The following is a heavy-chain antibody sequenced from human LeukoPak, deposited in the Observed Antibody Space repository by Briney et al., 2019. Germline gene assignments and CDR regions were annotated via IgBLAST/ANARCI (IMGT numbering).Heavy chain of an antibody. Sequence: GGSLRLSCAASGFTFSSYAMSWVRQAPGKGLERVSAISGSGGSTYYADSVKGRFTISRDNSKNTLYLQMNSLRAEDTAVYYCAKDNYDFWSGYYLDAFGIWGQGTMVTVSS. J-gene: IGHJ3*02. CDR3: AKDNYDFWSGYYLDAFGI. CDR1: GFTFSSYA. D-gene: IGHD3-3*01. V-gene: IGHV3-23*01. CDR2: ISGSGGST.